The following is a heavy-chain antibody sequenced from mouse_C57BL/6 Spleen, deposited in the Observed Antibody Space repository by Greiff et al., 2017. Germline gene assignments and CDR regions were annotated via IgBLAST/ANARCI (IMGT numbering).Heavy chain of an antibody. D-gene: IGHD2-2*01. Sequence: VKLMESGPGLVQPSQSLSNTCTVSGFSLTSYGVHWVRQSPGKGLEWLGVIWSGGSTDYNAAFISRLSISKDNSKSQVFFKMNSLQADDTAIYYCATSAWGYDGYAMDYWGQGTSVTVSS. CDR1: GFSLTSYG. J-gene: IGHJ4*01. CDR3: ATSAWGYDGYAMDY. V-gene: IGHV2-2*01. CDR2: IWSGGST.